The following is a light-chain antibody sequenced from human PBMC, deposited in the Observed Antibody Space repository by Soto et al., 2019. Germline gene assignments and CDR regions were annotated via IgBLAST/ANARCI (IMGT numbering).Light chain of an antibody. CDR2: GAS. V-gene: IGKV3-20*01. CDR3: QQYGSSRT. J-gene: IGKJ1*01. CDR1: QSLTSSY. Sequence: EIVLTQSPGTLSLSPGERATLSCRASQSLTSSYLAWYQQKPGQAPRLLIYGASSRATGIPDRFSGSGSGTDFSLTISRLEPEDFAVYYCQQYGSSRTFGQGTKGEIK.